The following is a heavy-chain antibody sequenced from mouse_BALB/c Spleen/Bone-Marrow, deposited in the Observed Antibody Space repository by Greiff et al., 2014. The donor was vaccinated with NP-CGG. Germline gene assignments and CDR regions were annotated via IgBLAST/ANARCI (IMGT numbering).Heavy chain of an antibody. Sequence: QVQLQQPGAELMKPGASVKISCKATGYTFSSYWIEWVKQRPGHGLEWIGEILPGSGSTNYNEKFKGKATFAADTSSNTAYMQLSSLTSEDSAVYYCARTTGVWYPMDYWGQGTSVTVSS. CDR3: ARTTGVWYPMDY. D-gene: IGHD2-10*02. V-gene: IGHV1-9*01. J-gene: IGHJ4*01. CDR1: GYTFSSYW. CDR2: ILPGSGST.